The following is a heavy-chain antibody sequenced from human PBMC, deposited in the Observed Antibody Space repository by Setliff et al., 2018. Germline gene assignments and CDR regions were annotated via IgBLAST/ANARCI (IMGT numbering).Heavy chain of an antibody. V-gene: IGHV4-30-2*01. CDR3: ARGHYYDSSGYYFSRPDDY. J-gene: IGHJ4*02. Sequence: SETLSLTCAVSGGSISSGGYSWSWIRQPPGKGLEWIGYIYHSGSTYYNPSLKSRVTISVDRSKNQFSLKLSSVTAADTAVYYCARGHYYDSSGYYFSRPDDYWGQGTLVTVSS. CDR1: GGSISSGGYS. D-gene: IGHD3-22*01. CDR2: IYHSGST.